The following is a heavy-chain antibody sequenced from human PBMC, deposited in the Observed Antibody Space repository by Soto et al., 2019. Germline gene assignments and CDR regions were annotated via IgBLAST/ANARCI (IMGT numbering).Heavy chain of an antibody. V-gene: IGHV1-2*04. CDR3: ARGGPMVPPDY. J-gene: IGHJ4*02. D-gene: IGHD3-10*01. CDR1: GYTFTGYY. CDR2: INPNSGGT. Sequence: QVQLVQSGAEVKKPGASVKVSCKASGYTFTGYYMHWVRQAPGQGLEWMGWINPNSGGTNYAQKCQGWVTMTRDTSISTAYMELSRLRSDDTAVYYCARGGPMVPPDYWGQGTLVTVSS.